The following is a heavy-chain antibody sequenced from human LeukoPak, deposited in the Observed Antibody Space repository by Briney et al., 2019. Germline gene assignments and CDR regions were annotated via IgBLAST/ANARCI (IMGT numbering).Heavy chain of an antibody. Sequence: ASVKVSCKASGGTFSSYAISWVRQAPGQGLEWMGGIIPIFGTANYAQKFQGRVTITADESTSTAYMELSSLRSEDTAVYYCARILPPYYYDKDAFDIWGQGSMVTVSS. D-gene: IGHD3-22*01. CDR3: ARILPPYYYDKDAFDI. V-gene: IGHV1-69*13. CDR1: GGTFSSYA. J-gene: IGHJ3*02. CDR2: IIPIFGTA.